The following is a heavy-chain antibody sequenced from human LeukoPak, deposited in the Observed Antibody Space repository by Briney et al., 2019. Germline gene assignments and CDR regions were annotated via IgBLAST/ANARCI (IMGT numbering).Heavy chain of an antibody. V-gene: IGHV3-48*02. J-gene: IGHJ5*02. CDR1: GFTVSSNY. D-gene: IGHD2-15*01. CDR3: ARGYCSGGSCYRWFDP. Sequence: PGGSLRLSCAASGFTVSSNYMSWVRQAPGKGLEWVSYISSSSSTIYYADSVKGRFTISRDNAKNSLYLQMNSLRDEDTAVYYCARGYCSGGSCYRWFDPWGQGTLVTVSS. CDR2: ISSSSSTI.